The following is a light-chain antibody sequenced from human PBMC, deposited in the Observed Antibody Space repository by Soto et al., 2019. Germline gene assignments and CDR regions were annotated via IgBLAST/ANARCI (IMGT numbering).Light chain of an antibody. CDR3: QQLNSYPIT. CDR2: AAS. CDR1: LGISSF. Sequence: IRLTQYPSSVSESXGDSVTIGCRASLGISSFLAWYQQKPGPAPKVXXYAASTLQGGGPPRFSGSGSATDFTRTISSLQPEDFATYFRQQLNSYPITFGQGTRLEIK. J-gene: IGKJ5*01. V-gene: IGKV1-9*01.